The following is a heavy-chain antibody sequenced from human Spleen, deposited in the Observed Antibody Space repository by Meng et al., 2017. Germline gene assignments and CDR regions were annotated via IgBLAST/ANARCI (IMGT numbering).Heavy chain of an antibody. CDR1: GGSVSGSNW. Sequence: QVQLRQGGGGRLKPPGSLSLTCAVSGGSVSGSNWWSWVRQPPGKGLEWIGEIYHIGSTNYNPSLKSRVTISVDKSKNQFSLKLTSVTAADTAVYYCARVDESSGSHLDLWGRGTLVTVSS. D-gene: IGHD3-22*01. CDR2: IYHIGST. CDR3: ARVDESSGSHLDL. V-gene: IGHV4-4*03. J-gene: IGHJ2*01.